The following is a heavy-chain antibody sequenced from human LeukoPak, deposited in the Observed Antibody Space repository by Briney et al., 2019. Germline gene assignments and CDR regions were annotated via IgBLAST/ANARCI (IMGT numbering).Heavy chain of an antibody. CDR1: GGSISSGGHY. J-gene: IGHJ4*02. CDR2: IFYSGHT. CDR3: ARTYVGGHHFDS. D-gene: IGHD3-16*01. Sequence: PSETLSLTCAVSGGSISSGGHYWSWIRQRPAKGLEWIGFIFYSGHTYYSPSLESRVTVSVDTSKNQFSLKLSSVTAADTAVYYCARTYVGGHHFDSWGQGSLVTVSS. V-gene: IGHV4-31*11.